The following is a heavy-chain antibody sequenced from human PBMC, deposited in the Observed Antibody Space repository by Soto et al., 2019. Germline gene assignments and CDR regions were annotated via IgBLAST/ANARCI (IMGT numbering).Heavy chain of an antibody. CDR1: SGSISTSNC. D-gene: IGHD1-7*01. CDR2: IYHSGST. J-gene: IGHJ4*02. CDR3: ARQMTGTTAFDY. Sequence: SETLSLTCAVSSGSISTSNCWIWVRQPPGKVLEWIGEIYHSGSTNYNPSLKSRVTMSVDKSKNQFSLNLSSVTAADTAVYFCARQMTGTTAFDYWGQGTLVTVSS. V-gene: IGHV4-4*02.